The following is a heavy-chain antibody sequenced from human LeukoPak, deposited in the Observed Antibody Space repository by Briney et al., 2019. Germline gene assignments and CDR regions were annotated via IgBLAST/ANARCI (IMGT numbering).Heavy chain of an antibody. CDR3: ARDRVYYYDSSGYSDY. Sequence: GGSLRLSCAASGFSFDDYGMTWVRQVPGKGLEWVSGISWNGGSTGYAESVKGRFTISRDNAKNSLYLQMNSLRAEDTAVFYCARDRVYYYDSSGYSDYWGQGTLVTVSS. V-gene: IGHV3-20*04. D-gene: IGHD3-22*01. CDR1: GFSFDDYG. J-gene: IGHJ4*02. CDR2: ISWNGGST.